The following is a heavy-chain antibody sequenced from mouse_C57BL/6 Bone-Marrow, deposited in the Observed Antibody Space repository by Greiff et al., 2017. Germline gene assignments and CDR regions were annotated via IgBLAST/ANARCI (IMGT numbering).Heavy chain of an antibody. CDR3: ARSYAMDY. J-gene: IGHJ4*01. V-gene: IGHV5-17*01. CDR2: ISSGRSTI. Sequence: EVHLVESGGGLVKPGGSLKLSCAASGFTFSDYGMHLVRQAPEKGLEWVAYISSGRSTIYYADTVKGRFTISSDNAKNTLFLQITLLRAEDTAMYYCARSYAMDYWGQGTSVTVSS. CDR1: GFTFSDYG.